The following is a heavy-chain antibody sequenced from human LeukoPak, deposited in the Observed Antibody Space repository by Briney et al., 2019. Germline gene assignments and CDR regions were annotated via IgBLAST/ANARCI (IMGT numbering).Heavy chain of an antibody. D-gene: IGHD1-26*01. Sequence: SVKVSSKASGGTFSSYAISWVRQAPGQGLEWMGGIIPIFGTANYAQKFQGRATITADESTSTAYMELSSLRSEDTAVYYCASSKSGSYLNYFDYWGQGTLVTVSS. V-gene: IGHV1-69*01. CDR3: ASSKSGSYLNYFDY. J-gene: IGHJ4*02. CDR1: GGTFSSYA. CDR2: IIPIFGTA.